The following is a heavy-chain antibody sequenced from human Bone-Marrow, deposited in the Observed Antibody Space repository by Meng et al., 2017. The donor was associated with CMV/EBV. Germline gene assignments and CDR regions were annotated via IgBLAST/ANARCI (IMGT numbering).Heavy chain of an antibody. V-gene: IGHV3-30*02. J-gene: IGHJ5*02. CDR2: IRHDAINT. Sequence: GGSLRLSCAASGFKFSSYGMYWVRQAPGKGMEWVAFIRHDAINTYYADSVKDRFTISKDNSKNTLYRQMNSLRTDYTAVYYCEKNSPNSWHDLWGQGTRATVSS. CDR1: GFKFSSYG. CDR3: EKNSPNSWHDL.